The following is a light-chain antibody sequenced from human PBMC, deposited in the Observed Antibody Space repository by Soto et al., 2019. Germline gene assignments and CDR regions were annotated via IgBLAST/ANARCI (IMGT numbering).Light chain of an antibody. CDR2: DAS. Sequence: DIQMTQSPSTLSVSVGDRDTITCRASQSISSWLAWYQQKPGKAPKLLIYDASSLESGVPSRFSGSGSGTEFTLTISSLQPDDFAAYYCQQYNSYPWTFGQGTKVEIK. CDR3: QQYNSYPWT. J-gene: IGKJ1*01. V-gene: IGKV1-5*01. CDR1: QSISSW.